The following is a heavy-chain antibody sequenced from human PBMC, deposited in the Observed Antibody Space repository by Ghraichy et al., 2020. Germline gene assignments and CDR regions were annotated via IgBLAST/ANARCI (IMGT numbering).Heavy chain of an antibody. D-gene: IGHD6-13*01. CDR3: AKEAIAAAGTGYNWFDP. Sequence: LSLTCAASGFTFSSYAMSWVRQAPGNGLEWVSAISGSGGSTYYADSVKGRFTISRDNSKNTLYLQMNSLRAEDTAVYYCAKEAIAAAGTGYNWFDPWGQGTLVTVSS. CDR1: GFTFSSYA. J-gene: IGHJ5*02. CDR2: ISGSGGST. V-gene: IGHV3-23*01.